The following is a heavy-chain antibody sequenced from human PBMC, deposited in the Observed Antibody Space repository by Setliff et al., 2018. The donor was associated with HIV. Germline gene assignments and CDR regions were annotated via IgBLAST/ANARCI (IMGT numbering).Heavy chain of an antibody. V-gene: IGHV3-23*01. J-gene: IGHJ6*03. CDR3: AKTTPSSIRSPYYYYMDV. D-gene: IGHD6-13*01. CDR1: GFTFSSYW. Sequence: GGSLRLSCAASGFTFSSYWINWVRQAPGKGLEWVSGISAGGGSTYYAGSVKGRFTISRDNSKNTLYLQMSTLRAEDTAVYYCAKTTPSSIRSPYYYYMDVWGEGTTVTVSS. CDR2: ISAGGGST.